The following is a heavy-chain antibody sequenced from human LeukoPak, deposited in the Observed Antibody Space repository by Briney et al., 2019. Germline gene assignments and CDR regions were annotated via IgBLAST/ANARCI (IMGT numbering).Heavy chain of an antibody. Sequence: PSETLSLTCTVSGGSISSYYWSWIRQPPGKGLEWIGYIYYSGSTNYNPSLKSRVTISVDTSKNQFSLKLSSVTAADTAVYYCARGVHIVATIGPFDYWGQGTLVTVSS. D-gene: IGHD5-12*01. CDR2: IYYSGST. V-gene: IGHV4-59*01. CDR3: ARGVHIVATIGPFDY. CDR1: GGSISSYY. J-gene: IGHJ4*02.